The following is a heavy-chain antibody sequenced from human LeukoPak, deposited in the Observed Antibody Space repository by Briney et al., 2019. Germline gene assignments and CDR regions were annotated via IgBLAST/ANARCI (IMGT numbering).Heavy chain of an antibody. V-gene: IGHV1-18*01. Sequence: ASVKVSCKASGYTFTNYGISWVRQAPGQGLEWMGWVSAYADDTNYVQKFQGRITMTTDTSTSTAYVELRSLRSDDTAVYYCARDDKGCHGFDYWGQGTLVTVSS. CDR2: VSAYADDT. J-gene: IGHJ4*02. CDR1: GYTFTNYG. D-gene: IGHD2-15*01. CDR3: ARDDKGCHGFDY.